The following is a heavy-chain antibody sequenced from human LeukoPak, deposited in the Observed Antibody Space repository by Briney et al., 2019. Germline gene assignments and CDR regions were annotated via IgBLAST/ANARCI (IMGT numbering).Heavy chain of an antibody. Sequence: PGGSLRLSCAASGFTFSSYSMNWVRQAPGKGLEWVSSISSSSSSYIYYADSVKGRFTISRDNAKNSLYLQMNSLRAEDTAVYYCARSPSADFWSGENFLPLTVKTYYFDYWGQGTLVTVSS. CDR1: GFTFSSYS. D-gene: IGHD3-3*01. J-gene: IGHJ4*02. V-gene: IGHV3-21*01. CDR2: ISSSSSSYI. CDR3: ARSPSADFWSGENFLPLTVKTYYFDY.